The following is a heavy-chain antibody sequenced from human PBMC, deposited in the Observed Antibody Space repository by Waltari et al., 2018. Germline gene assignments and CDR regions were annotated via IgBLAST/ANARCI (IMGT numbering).Heavy chain of an antibody. D-gene: IGHD6-6*01. CDR1: GFNFRDYA. CDR3: AKEMTPYSSSSDFDS. V-gene: IGHV3-23*01. J-gene: IGHJ4*02. Sequence: EVQLLESGGGLERPGGSLRLSCTASGFNFRDYAMGWVRQAPGKGLEGVSEINSKAGSTYYAASVKGRFTISRDNSKNTLYLRMNSRRVEDTAIYYCAKEMTPYSSSSDFDSWGQGTLVTVSS. CDR2: INSKAGST.